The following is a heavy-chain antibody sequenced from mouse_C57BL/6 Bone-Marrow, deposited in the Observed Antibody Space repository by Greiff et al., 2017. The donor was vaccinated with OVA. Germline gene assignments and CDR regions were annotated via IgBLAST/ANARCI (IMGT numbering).Heavy chain of an antibody. CDR3: ARSYYYGSSY. V-gene: IGHV1-64*01. Sequence: VQLQQPGAELVKPGASVKLSCKASGYTFTSYWMHWVKQRPGQGLEWIGMIQPNSGSTNYNEKFKSKATLTVDKSSSTAYMQLSSLTSEDSAVYYCARSYYYGSSYWGQGTTLTVSS. CDR1: GYTFTSYW. CDR2: IQPNSGST. J-gene: IGHJ2*01. D-gene: IGHD1-1*01.